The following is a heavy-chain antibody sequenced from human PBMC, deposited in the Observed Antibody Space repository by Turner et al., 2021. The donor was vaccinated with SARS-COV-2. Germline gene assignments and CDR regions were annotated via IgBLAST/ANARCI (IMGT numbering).Heavy chain of an antibody. Sequence: QVQLVQSGAEVKKPGASVKVSCKASGYTFTSYDINWVRQATGQGLEWMGLMNPDSGDTAYAQKFQSRVTITRNTSISTAYVELSSLGSEDTAVYYCARGGYCSSTSCSPYWYFDLWGRGTLVTVSS. J-gene: IGHJ2*01. V-gene: IGHV1-8*03. D-gene: IGHD2-2*01. CDR1: GYTFTSYD. CDR3: ARGGYCSSTSCSPYWYFDL. CDR2: MNPDSGDT.